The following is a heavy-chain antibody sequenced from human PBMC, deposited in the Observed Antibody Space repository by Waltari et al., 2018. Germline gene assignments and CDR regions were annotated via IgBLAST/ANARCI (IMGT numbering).Heavy chain of an antibody. V-gene: IGHV3-53*01. CDR1: GFIVSSNY. CDR3: VGHRFGSGSYFDY. J-gene: IGHJ4*02. D-gene: IGHD3-10*01. CDR2: IDNGGSS. Sequence: EVQVVESGGGLIQPGGSLRLSCAVSGFIVSSNYMGWVRQARGKVRGWVSVIDNGGSSYYVDAGKGRFTISRDNSKNTIYLEMNSLRGEDTAGYFCVGHRFGSGSYFDYWGQGTPVTVSS.